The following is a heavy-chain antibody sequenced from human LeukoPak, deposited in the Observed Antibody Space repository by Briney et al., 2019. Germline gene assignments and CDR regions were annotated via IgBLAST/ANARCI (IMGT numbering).Heavy chain of an antibody. D-gene: IGHD3-22*01. CDR1: GYTFTSYG. Sequence: GASVKVSCKASGYTFTSYGISWVRQAPGQGLEWMGWISAYNGNTNYAQKLQGRVTMTTDTSTSTAYMELRGLRSDDTAVYYCARVGITMIVVVIPPDYWGQGTLVTVSS. CDR3: ARVGITMIVVVIPPDY. CDR2: ISAYNGNT. J-gene: IGHJ4*02. V-gene: IGHV1-18*01.